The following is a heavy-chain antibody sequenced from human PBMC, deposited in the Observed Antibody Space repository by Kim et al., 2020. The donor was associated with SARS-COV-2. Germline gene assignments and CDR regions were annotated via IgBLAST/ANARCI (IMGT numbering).Heavy chain of an antibody. D-gene: IGHD3-10*01. CDR2: ISGSGGST. CDR3: AKDTHLLWFGELLSPDY. J-gene: IGHJ4*02. V-gene: IGHV3-23*01. CDR1: GFTFSSYA. Sequence: GGSLRLSCAASGFTFSSYAMSWVRQAPGKGLEWVSAISGSGGSTYYADSVKGRFTISRDNSKNTLYLQMNSLRAEDTAVYYCAKDTHLLWFGELLSPDYWGQGTLVTVSS.